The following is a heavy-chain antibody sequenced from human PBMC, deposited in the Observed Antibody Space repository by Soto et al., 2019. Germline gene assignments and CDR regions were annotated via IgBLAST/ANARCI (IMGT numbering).Heavy chain of an antibody. Sequence: QVQLQQWGAGLLKPSETLSLTSAVYGGSFSGYYWSWIRQPPGKGLEWIGEINHSGSTNYNPSHKSRGTISVDTSKNQFSLKLGHVTAADTAVYYCSRVYGSYYYYGMDVWGQGTTVTV. D-gene: IGHD4-17*01. J-gene: IGHJ6*01. CDR2: INHSGST. CDR1: GGSFSGYY. CDR3: SRVYGSYYYYGMDV. V-gene: IGHV4-34*01.